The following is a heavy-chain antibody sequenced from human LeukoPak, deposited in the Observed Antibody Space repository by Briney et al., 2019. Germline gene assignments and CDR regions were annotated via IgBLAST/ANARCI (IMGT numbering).Heavy chain of an antibody. Sequence: GGSLRLSCAEYGFTFSSYGMHWVRQAPGKGLEWVAFLRHDGTNKNYAASLRGRFIISRDNSKNTVSLEMSSLTSEDTAVYYCARGRPGQCCAHWGQGTQVTVSS. CDR1: GFTFSSYG. CDR3: ARGRPGQCCAH. V-gene: IGHV3-30*02. J-gene: IGHJ4*02. D-gene: IGHD2-8*01. CDR2: LRHDGTNK.